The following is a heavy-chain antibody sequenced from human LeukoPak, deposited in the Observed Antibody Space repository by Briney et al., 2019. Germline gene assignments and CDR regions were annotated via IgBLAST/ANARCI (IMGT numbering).Heavy chain of an antibody. V-gene: IGHV1-18*01. Sequence: ASVKVSCKASGYTFTSYGISWGRQAPGQGLEWMGWISAYNGNTNYAQKLQGRVTMTTDTSTSTAYMELRSLRSDDTAVYYCARGKYYYDSSGYYDPNFDYWGQGTLVTVSS. CDR1: GYTFTSYG. J-gene: IGHJ4*02. CDR3: ARGKYYYDSSGYYDPNFDY. D-gene: IGHD3-22*01. CDR2: ISAYNGNT.